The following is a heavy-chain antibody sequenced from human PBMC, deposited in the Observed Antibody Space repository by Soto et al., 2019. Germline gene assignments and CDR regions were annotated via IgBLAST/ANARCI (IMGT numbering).Heavy chain of an antibody. CDR1: GFTFSSYS. Sequence: EVQLVESGGGLVKPGGSLRLSCAASGFTFSSYSMNWVRQAPGKELEWVSSISSSSSYIYYADSVKGRFTISRDNAKNSLDLQMNSLRAEDTAVYYCAAGYSGYDFDYYYGMDVWGQGTTVTVSS. D-gene: IGHD5-12*01. CDR3: AAGYSGYDFDYYYGMDV. V-gene: IGHV3-21*01. CDR2: ISSSSSYI. J-gene: IGHJ6*02.